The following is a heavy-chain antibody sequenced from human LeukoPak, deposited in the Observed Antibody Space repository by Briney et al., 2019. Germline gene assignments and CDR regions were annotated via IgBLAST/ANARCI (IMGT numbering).Heavy chain of an antibody. CDR2: INAGNGNT. D-gene: IGHD4-11*01. Sequence: ASVKGSCKASGYTFTSSAMHWGRQAPGQRLVCMGCINAGNGNTQYTQKFQGRVTITRHTSASTDYMELSSLRSEDTAVYDCARDPNPDYSNYYFDYWGQGTLVTVSS. CDR1: GYTFTSSA. V-gene: IGHV1-3*01. CDR3: ARDPNPDYSNYYFDY. J-gene: IGHJ4*02.